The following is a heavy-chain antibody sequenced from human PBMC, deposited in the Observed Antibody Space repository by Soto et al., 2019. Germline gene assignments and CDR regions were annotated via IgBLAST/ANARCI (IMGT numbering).Heavy chain of an antibody. J-gene: IGHJ6*03. V-gene: IGHV3-21*01. Sequence: GGSLRLSCAASGFTFSSYSMNWVRQAPGKGLEWVSSISSSSSYIYYADSVKGRFTISRDNAKNSLYLQMNSLRAEDTAVYYCARSVTMVRGGPNFITDFYYYYYMDVWGKGTTVTVSS. CDR2: ISSSSSYI. CDR3: ARSVTMVRGGPNFITDFYYYYYMDV. D-gene: IGHD3-10*01. CDR1: GFTFSSYS.